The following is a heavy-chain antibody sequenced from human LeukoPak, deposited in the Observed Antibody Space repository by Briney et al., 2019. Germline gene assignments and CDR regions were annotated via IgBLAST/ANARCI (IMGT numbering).Heavy chain of an antibody. D-gene: IGHD5-24*01. CDR2: VYYSGST. CDR3: ARTIRDYYYGMDV. Sequence: PSETLSLTCTVSGGSISSGGYYWICIRQHPGKGLEWIGYVYYSGSTYSNPSLKSRVTISVDTSKNQFSLKLSAVTAADTAVYYCARTIRDYYYGMDVWGQGTTVTVSS. V-gene: IGHV4-31*03. J-gene: IGHJ6*02. CDR1: GGSISSGGYY.